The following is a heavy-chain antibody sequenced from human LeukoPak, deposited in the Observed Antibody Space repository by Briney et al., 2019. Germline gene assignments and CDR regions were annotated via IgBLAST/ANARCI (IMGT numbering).Heavy chain of an antibody. CDR3: ARAAVARPPLGY. Sequence: GASVKVSCKASGYTFTSYDINWVRQATGQGLEWMGWMNPNSGNTGYAQKFQGRVTMTRNTSISTAYMELSSLRSEDTAVYYCARAAVARPPLGYWGQGTLVTVSS. CDR2: MNPNSGNT. CDR1: GYTFTSYD. D-gene: IGHD6-19*01. V-gene: IGHV1-8*01. J-gene: IGHJ4*02.